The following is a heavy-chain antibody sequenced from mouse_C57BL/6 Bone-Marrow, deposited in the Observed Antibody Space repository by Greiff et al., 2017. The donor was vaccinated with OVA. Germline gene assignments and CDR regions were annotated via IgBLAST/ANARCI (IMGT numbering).Heavy chain of an antibody. CDR1: GYTFTDYE. CDR2: IDPATGGT. D-gene: IGHD2-4*01. J-gene: IGHJ3*01. V-gene: IGHV1-15*01. Sequence: VQLQQSGAELVRPGASVTLSCKASGYTFTDYEMHWVKQTPVHGLEWIGAIDPATGGTAYNQKFKGKAILTADKSSSTAYMELRSLTSEDSAVYYCTRRLRRGAWFAYWGQGTLVTVSA. CDR3: TRRLRRGAWFAY.